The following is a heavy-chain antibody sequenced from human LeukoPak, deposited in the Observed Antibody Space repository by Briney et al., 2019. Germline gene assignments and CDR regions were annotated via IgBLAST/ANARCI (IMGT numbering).Heavy chain of an antibody. CDR2: RYHTGST. J-gene: IGHJ4*02. D-gene: IGHD4-17*01. Sequence: SETLSLTCAVSGYSISSGYYWGWIRQPPGKGLEWIGSRYHTGSTYYNPSLKSRVTISLDTSKNQFSLKLSSVTAADTAVYYCARGDSTVTLDYWGQGTLVTVSS. V-gene: IGHV4-38-2*01. CDR3: ARGDSTVTLDY. CDR1: GYSISSGYY.